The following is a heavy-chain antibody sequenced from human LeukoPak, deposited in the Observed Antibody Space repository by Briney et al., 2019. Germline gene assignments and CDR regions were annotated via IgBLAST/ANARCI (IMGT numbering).Heavy chain of an antibody. CDR2: ISGSGDYT. V-gene: IGHV3-23*01. CDR1: RFTVSSNY. D-gene: IGHD3-10*01. Sequence: GGSLRLSCAASRFTVSSNYMSWVRQAPGRGLEWVSAISGSGDYTNYADSVKGRFTISRDNSKNTLYLQMNSLRAEDTAVYYCARIIFGEAAFDVWGQGTMVTVSS. CDR3: ARIIFGEAAFDV. J-gene: IGHJ3*01.